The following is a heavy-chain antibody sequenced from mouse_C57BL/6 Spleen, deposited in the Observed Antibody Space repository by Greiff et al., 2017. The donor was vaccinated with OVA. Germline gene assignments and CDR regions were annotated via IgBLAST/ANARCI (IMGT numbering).Heavy chain of an antibody. CDR2: ISDGGSYT. V-gene: IGHV5-4*03. D-gene: IGHD2-4*01. CDR1: GFTFSSYA. CDR3: ARELGYDYQFPPWFAY. Sequence: EVKLQESGGGLVKPGGSLKLSCAASGFTFSSYAMSWVRQTPEKRLEWVATISDGGSYTYYPDNVKGRFTISRDNAKNNLYLQMSHLKSEDTAMYYCARELGYDYQFPPWFAYWGQGTLVTVSA. J-gene: IGHJ3*01.